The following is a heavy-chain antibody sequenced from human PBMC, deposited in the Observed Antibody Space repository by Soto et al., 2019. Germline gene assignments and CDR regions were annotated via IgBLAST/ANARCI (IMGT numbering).Heavy chain of an antibody. CDR3: AKALGYCSGGSCYPPGYYYGMDV. V-gene: IGHV3-30*18. D-gene: IGHD2-15*01. CDR2: ISYDGNNK. CDR1: GFTFSSFG. J-gene: IGHJ6*02. Sequence: QVQLVESEGGVVQPGRSLRLSCAASGFTFSSFGMHWVRQAPGKGLEWVAVISYDGNNKYYADSVKGRFTISRDNSKNSLYLHMNSLGAEDTAVYYCAKALGYCSGGSCYPPGYYYGMDVWGQGTTVTVSS.